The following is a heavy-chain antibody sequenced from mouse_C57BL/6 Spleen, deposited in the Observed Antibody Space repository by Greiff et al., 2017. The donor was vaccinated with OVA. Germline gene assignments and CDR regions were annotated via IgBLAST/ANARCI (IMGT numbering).Heavy chain of an antibody. V-gene: IGHV1-39*01. CDR2: INPNYGTT. Sequence: EVQLQQSGPELVKPGASVKISCKASGYSFTDYNMNWVKQSNGKSLEWIGVINPNYGTTSYNQKFKGKATLTVDKSSSTAYMQLNSLTSDDSAVYYGALIYDGSSYGYFDVWGTGTTVTVSS. CDR1: GYSFTDYN. CDR3: ALIYDGSSYGYFDV. J-gene: IGHJ1*03. D-gene: IGHD1-1*01.